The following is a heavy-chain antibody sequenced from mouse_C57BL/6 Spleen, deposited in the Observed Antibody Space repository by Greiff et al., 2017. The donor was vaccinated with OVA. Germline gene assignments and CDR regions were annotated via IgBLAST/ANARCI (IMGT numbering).Heavy chain of an antibody. Sequence: QVQLQQSGAELARPGASVKLSCKASGYTFTSYGISWVKQRPGQGLEWIGEIYPRSGNTYYNEKFKGKATLTADKSSSTAYMELRSLTSEDSAVYFCARSEDSVGFAYWGQGTLVTVSA. J-gene: IGHJ3*01. CDR3: ARSEDSVGFAY. CDR2: IYPRSGNT. CDR1: GYTFTSYG. V-gene: IGHV1-81*01.